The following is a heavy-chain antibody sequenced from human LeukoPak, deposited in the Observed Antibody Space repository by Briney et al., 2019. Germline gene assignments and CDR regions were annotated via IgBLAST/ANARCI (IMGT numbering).Heavy chain of an antibody. D-gene: IGHD3-22*01. CDR1: GFTFSSYA. V-gene: IGHV3-23*01. CDR2: ISGSGDNT. Sequence: PGGSLRLSCAASGFTFSSYAMSWVRQAPGKGLEWVSGISGSGDNTYYADSVKGRFTISRDNSKNTLYVQVNSLGTEDTAAYYCAKGSYYDSSGSFYFVYWGQGTLVTVSS. J-gene: IGHJ4*02. CDR3: AKGSYYDSSGSFYFVY.